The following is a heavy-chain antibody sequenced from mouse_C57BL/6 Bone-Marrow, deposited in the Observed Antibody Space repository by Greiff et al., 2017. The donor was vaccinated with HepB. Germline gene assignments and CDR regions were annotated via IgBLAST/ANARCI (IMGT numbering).Heavy chain of an antibody. Sequence: VKLMESGAELARPGASVKLSCKASGYTFTSYGISWVKQRTGQGLEWIGEIYPRSGNTYYNEKFKGKATLTADKSSSTAYMELRSLTSEDSAVYFCARQYYGKNYWGQGTTLTVSS. J-gene: IGHJ2*01. CDR3: ARQYYGKNY. D-gene: IGHD1-1*01. V-gene: IGHV1-81*01. CDR2: IYPRSGNT. CDR1: GYTFTSYG.